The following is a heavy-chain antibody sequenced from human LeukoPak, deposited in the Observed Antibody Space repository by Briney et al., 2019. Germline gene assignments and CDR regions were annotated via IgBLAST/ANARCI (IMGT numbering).Heavy chain of an antibody. V-gene: IGHV3-33*01. J-gene: IGHJ6*02. Sequence: PGGSLRLSCAASGFTFSNYGMHWVRQAPGKGLEWVAVIWYDGSNKYYADSVKGRFTISRDNSKNTLYLQMGSLRVEDMAVYYCARGRGTTVTASMDVWGQGTTVTVSS. CDR3: ARGRGTTVTASMDV. D-gene: IGHD4-17*01. CDR2: IWYDGSNK. CDR1: GFTFSNYG.